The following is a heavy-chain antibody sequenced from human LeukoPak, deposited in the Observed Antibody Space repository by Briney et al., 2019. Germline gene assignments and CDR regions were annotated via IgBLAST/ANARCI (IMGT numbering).Heavy chain of an antibody. J-gene: IGHJ6*03. V-gene: IGHV4-31*03. Sequence: SETLSLTCTVTGGSISIGGYYWSWIRQHPGKGLEWIGYIYYSGSTYYNPSLKSRVTISVDTSKNQFSLKLSSVTAADTAVYYCARGHTFLEDYYYYMDVWGKGTTVTVSS. D-gene: IGHD3-3*01. CDR3: ARGHTFLEDYYYYMDV. CDR2: IYYSGST. CDR1: GGSISIGGYY.